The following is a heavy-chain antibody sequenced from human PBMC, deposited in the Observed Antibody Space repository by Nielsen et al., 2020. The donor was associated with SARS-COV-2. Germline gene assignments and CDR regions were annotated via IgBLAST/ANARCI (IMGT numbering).Heavy chain of an antibody. J-gene: IGHJ4*02. CDR3: TRGLVGARVQY. D-gene: IGHD1-26*01. CDR1: GGSFSGDY. Sequence: SETLSLTCAVYGGSFSGDYLTWIRQPPGKGLEWIGEINQSGSTSCNPSLKSRVTISVDTSKNQFSLKLTSVTAADTAVYYCTRGLVGARVQYWGQGTLVTVSS. V-gene: IGHV4-34*01. CDR2: INQSGST.